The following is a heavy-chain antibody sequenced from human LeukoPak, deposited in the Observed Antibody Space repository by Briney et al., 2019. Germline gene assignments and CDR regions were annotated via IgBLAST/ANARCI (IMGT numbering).Heavy chain of an antibody. D-gene: IGHD5-24*01. CDR1: GGSISSGDYY. CDR3: ARRPRDGYNLFDY. Sequence: PSQTLSLTCTVSGGSISSGDYYWSWIRQPPGKGLEWIGYIYYSGSTNYNPSLKSRVTISVDTSKNQFSLKLSSVTAADTAVYYCARRPRDGYNLFDYWGQGTLVTVSS. CDR2: IYYSGST. V-gene: IGHV4-30-4*01. J-gene: IGHJ4*02.